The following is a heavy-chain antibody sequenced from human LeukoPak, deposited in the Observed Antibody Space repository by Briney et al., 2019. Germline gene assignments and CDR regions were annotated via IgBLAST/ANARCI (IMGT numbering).Heavy chain of an antibody. D-gene: IGHD5-18*01. J-gene: IGHJ3*02. Sequence: GGSLRLSCAVSGLSFKNAWMSWVRQAPGKGLVWVSRIYIDGTGTFYADSVKGRFTISRDNAKNTLYLQMNSLRVEDTAVYYCARAPPSSGYSYHFDIWGQGTMVTVSS. CDR2: IYIDGTGT. CDR3: ARAPPSSGYSYHFDI. V-gene: IGHV3-74*01. CDR1: GLSFKNAW.